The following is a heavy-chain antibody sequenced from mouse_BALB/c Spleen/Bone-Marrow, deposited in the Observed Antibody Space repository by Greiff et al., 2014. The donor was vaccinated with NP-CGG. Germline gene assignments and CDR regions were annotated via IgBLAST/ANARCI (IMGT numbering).Heavy chain of an antibody. J-gene: IGHJ2*01. CDR3: ARAGWYDY. CDR2: FNPNNGGT. Sequence: EVQLQQSGPELVKPGSSVKMSCKTSGYSFTDYTIHWVKQSHGKSLEWIGGFNPNNGGTNYNQKFKDKATLTVDKSSRTAYMGFRSLTFEDSAVYYCARAGWYDYWGQGTTLTVSS. V-gene: IGHV1-22*01. D-gene: IGHD1-1*02. CDR1: GYSFTDYT.